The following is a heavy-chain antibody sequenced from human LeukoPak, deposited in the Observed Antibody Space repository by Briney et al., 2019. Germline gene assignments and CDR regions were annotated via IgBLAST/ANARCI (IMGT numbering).Heavy chain of an antibody. CDR2: IYHSGST. CDR1: GYSISSGYY. J-gene: IGHJ5*02. Sequence: PSETLSLTCAVSGYSISSGYYWGWIRQPPVKGLEWIGSIYHSGSTYYNPSLKSRVTISVDTSKNQFSLKLSSVTAADMAVYYCARLLSGGWYEPWGQGTLVTVSS. D-gene: IGHD2/OR15-2a*01. V-gene: IGHV4-38-2*01. CDR3: ARLLSGGWYEP.